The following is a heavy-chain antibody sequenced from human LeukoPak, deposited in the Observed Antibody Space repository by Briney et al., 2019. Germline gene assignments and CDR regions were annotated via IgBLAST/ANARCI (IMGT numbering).Heavy chain of an antibody. CDR2: ISSSGTTT. D-gene: IGHD3-10*01. CDR3: ARVGSSRGWFDP. V-gene: IGHV3-11*01. Sequence: GGTLRLSCTGSGFTFSDHYMTWIRQAPGKGLEWISHISSSGTTTYYADSVKGRFTISRANAKTSVYLQMEGLRADDTAVYYCARVGSSRGWFDPWGHGTLVTVSS. CDR1: GFTFSDHY. J-gene: IGHJ5*02.